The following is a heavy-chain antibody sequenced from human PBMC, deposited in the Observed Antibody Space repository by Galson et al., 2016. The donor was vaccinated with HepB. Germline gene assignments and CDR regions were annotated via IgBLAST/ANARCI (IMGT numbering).Heavy chain of an antibody. Sequence: AISGDSVSSNSAAWNWIRQSPSRGLEWLGRTYYRSEWYYDYAVSVKSRITINPDTSKNQFSLQLNPVTPEDTAVYYCVRGPEYSNAWMPYDYWGQGTLATVSS. D-gene: IGHD6-19*01. CDR3: VRGPEYSNAWMPYDY. J-gene: IGHJ4*02. V-gene: IGHV6-1*01. CDR2: TYYRSEWYY. CDR1: GDSVSSNSAA.